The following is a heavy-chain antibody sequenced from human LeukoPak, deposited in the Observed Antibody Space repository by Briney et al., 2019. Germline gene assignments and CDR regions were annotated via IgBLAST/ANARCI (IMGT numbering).Heavy chain of an antibody. CDR2: INAGNGNT. CDR3: AREIGVVRGVIIGRWFDP. V-gene: IGHV1-3*01. Sequence: ASVKVSCKASGGTFSSYAISWVRQAPGQRLEWMGWINAGNGNTKYSQKFQGRVTITRDTSASTAYMELSSLRSEDTAVYYCAREIGVVRGVIIGRWFDPWGQGTLVTVSS. D-gene: IGHD3-10*01. CDR1: GGTFSSYA. J-gene: IGHJ5*02.